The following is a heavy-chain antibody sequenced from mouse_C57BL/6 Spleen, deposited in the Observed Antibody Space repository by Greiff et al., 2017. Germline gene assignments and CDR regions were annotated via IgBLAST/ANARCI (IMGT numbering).Heavy chain of an antibody. V-gene: IGHV14-4*01. Sequence: VQLQQSGAELVRPGASVKLSCTASGFNIKDDYMHWVKQRPEQGLEWIGWIDPENGDTEYASKFQGKATITADTSSNTAYLQLSSLTSEDTAVYYCTTEWIRDYWGQGTTLTVAS. CDR3: TTEWIRDY. CDR2: IDPENGDT. D-gene: IGHD1-3*01. J-gene: IGHJ2*01. CDR1: GFNIKDDY.